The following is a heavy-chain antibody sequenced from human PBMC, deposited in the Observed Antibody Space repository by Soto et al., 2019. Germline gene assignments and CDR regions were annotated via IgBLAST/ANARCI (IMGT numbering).Heavy chain of an antibody. Sequence: ASVKVSCKASGYTFTSYDINWVRQATGQGLEWMGWMNPNSGNTGYAQKFQGRVTMTRNTSISTAYMELSSLRSEDTAVYYCARVPRYCSSTSCYFINWFDPWGQGTLVTVSS. CDR3: ARVPRYCSSTSCYFINWFDP. CDR2: MNPNSGNT. J-gene: IGHJ5*02. V-gene: IGHV1-8*01. D-gene: IGHD2-2*01. CDR1: GYTFTSYD.